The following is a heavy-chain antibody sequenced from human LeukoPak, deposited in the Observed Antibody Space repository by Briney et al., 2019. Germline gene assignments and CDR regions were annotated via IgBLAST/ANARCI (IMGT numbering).Heavy chain of an antibody. D-gene: IGHD3-22*01. CDR2: INHSGST. CDR1: GGSFSGYY. CDR3: ARGNRYYYDSSDFRY. V-gene: IGHV4-34*01. Sequence: SETLSLTCAVYGGSFSGYYWSWIRQPPGKGLEWIGEINHSGSTNYNPSLKSRVTISVDTSKNQFSLKLSSVTAADTAVYYCARGNRYYYDSSDFRYWGQGTLATVSS. J-gene: IGHJ4*02.